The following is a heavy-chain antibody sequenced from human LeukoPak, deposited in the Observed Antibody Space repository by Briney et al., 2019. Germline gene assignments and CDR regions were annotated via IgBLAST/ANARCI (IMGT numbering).Heavy chain of an antibody. Sequence: PGGSLRLSCAASGFTFSNYGMNWVRQAPGRGLEWVSSITSRSSYIYYADSMKGQFTISRDNAKNSLYLQMNSLRAEDTAVYYCARDHAYAFDIWGQGTMVTVSS. V-gene: IGHV3-21*01. J-gene: IGHJ3*02. CDR3: ARDHAYAFDI. CDR1: GFTFSNYG. CDR2: ITSRSSYI.